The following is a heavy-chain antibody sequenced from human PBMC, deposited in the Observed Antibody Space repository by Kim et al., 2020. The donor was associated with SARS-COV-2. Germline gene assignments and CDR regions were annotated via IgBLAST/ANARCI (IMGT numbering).Heavy chain of an antibody. CDR3: ATNPYSSSWYVY. J-gene: IGHJ4*02. V-gene: IGHV3-21*01. D-gene: IGHD6-13*01. CDR2: ISSSSSYI. CDR1: GFTFSSYS. Sequence: GGSLRLSCAASGFTFSSYSMNWVRQAPGKGLEWVSSISSSSSYIYYADSVKGRFTISRDNAKNSLYLQMNSLRAEDTAVYYCATNPYSSSWYVYWGQGTLVTVSS.